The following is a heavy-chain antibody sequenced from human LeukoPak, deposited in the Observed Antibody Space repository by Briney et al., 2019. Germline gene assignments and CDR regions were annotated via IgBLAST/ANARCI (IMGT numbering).Heavy chain of an antibody. J-gene: IGHJ4*02. Sequence: VKPGGPLRLSCAASGFTFSSYSMNWVRQAPGKGLEWVSSISSSSSYIYYADSVKGRFTISRDNAKNSLYLQMNSLRAEDTAVYYCARDTLNYYDSSGYYLDFDYWGQGTLVTVSS. CDR2: ISSSSSYI. CDR1: GFTFSSYS. V-gene: IGHV3-21*01. D-gene: IGHD3-22*01. CDR3: ARDTLNYYDSSGYYLDFDY.